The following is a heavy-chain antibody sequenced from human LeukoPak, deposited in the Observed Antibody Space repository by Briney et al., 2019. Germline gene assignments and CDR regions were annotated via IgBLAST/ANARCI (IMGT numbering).Heavy chain of an antibody. Sequence: PSETLSLTCTVSGGSISSSSYYWGWIRQPPGKGLEWIGEINHSRSTNYNPSLKSRVTISVDTSKNQFSLRLSSVTAADTAVYYCARGGTYYDFWSGDYWGQGTLVTVSS. J-gene: IGHJ4*02. CDR3: ARGGTYYDFWSGDY. CDR1: GGSISSSSYY. CDR2: INHSRST. V-gene: IGHV4-39*07. D-gene: IGHD3-3*01.